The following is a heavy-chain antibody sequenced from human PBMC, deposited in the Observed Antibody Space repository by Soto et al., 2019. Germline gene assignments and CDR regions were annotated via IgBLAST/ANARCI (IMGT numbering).Heavy chain of an antibody. J-gene: IGHJ4*02. V-gene: IGHV3-48*02. CDR1: RFTFSDYS. CDR2: ISGGGETI. D-gene: IGHD6-19*01. CDR3: ARESPSSQWLPTRYFDY. Sequence: EVQLVESGGDLVQPGGSLRLSCAASRFTFSDYSMNWVRQAPGKGLEWVSYISGGGETIYYADSVRGRFTISRYNAKNSLFLQMTSLREEDTAVYYCARESPSSQWLPTRYFDYWGQGTLVTVSS.